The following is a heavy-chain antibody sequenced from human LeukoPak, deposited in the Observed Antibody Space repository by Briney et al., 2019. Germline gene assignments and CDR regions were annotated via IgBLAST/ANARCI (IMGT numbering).Heavy chain of an antibody. CDR1: GFTFSSYD. V-gene: IGHV3-13*01. J-gene: IGHJ4*02. CDR2: IGTAGDT. CDR3: AKDLHPPYYDSSGYYRDY. D-gene: IGHD3-22*01. Sequence: TGGSLRLSCAASGFTFSSYDMHWVRQATGKGLEWVSAIGTAGDTYYPGSVKGRFTISRENAKNSLYLQMNSLRAEDTAVYYCAKDLHPPYYDSSGYYRDYWGQGTLVTVSS.